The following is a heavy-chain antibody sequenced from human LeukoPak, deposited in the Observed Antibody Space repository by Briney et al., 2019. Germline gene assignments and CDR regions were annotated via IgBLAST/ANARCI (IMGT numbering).Heavy chain of an antibody. D-gene: IGHD6-13*01. V-gene: IGHV3-7*01. Sequence: GGSLRLSCAASGFTFSSYWMSWVRQAPGKGLEWVANIKQDGSEKYYVDSVKGRFTISRDNAKNSLYLQMNSLRAEDTAVYYCARRRTYSSSWYVVGYYFDYWGQGTLVTVSS. CDR1: GFTFSSYW. CDR2: IKQDGSEK. J-gene: IGHJ4*02. CDR3: ARRRTYSSSWYVVGYYFDY.